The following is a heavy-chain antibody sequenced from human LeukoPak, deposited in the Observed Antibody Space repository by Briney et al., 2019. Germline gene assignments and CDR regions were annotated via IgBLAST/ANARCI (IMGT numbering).Heavy chain of an antibody. V-gene: IGHV5-51*01. J-gene: IGHJ4*02. CDR2: IYPGDSDT. CDR1: GYSFTSYW. D-gene: IGHD3-10*01. Sequence: GESLKISCKSSGYSFTSYWIGWVRQMPGKGLEWMGIIYPGDSDTRYSPSFQGQVTISADTSISTAYLQWSSLKASDTAMYYCARRRYYGSGSYAPFDYWGQGTLVTVSS. CDR3: ARRRYYGSGSYAPFDY.